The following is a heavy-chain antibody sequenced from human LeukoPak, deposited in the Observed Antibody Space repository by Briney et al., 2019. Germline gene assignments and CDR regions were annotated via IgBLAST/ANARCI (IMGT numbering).Heavy chain of an antibody. CDR1: GGSISSYY. CDR3: ARGGYSGYGNY. V-gene: IGHV4-59*01. J-gene: IGHJ4*02. Sequence: SETLSLTCTVSGGSISSYYWSWIRQPPGKGLEWIGYIYYSGSTNYNPSLKSRVTISVDTSKNQFSLKLSSVTAADTAVYYCARGGYSGYGNYRGQGTLVTVSS. D-gene: IGHD5-12*01. CDR2: IYYSGST.